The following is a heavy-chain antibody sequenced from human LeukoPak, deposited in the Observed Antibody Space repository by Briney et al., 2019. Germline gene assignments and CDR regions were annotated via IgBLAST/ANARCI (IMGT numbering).Heavy chain of an antibody. Sequence: GGSLRLSCAASGFTFSSYAMSWVRQAPGKGLEWVSAISGSGSSTYYADSVKGRFTISRDNSKNTLYLQMNSLRAEDTAVYYCAKNKGEGIAVFGLRFGPNDYWGQGTLVTVSS. CDR3: AKNKGEGIAVFGLRFGPNDY. V-gene: IGHV3-23*01. CDR2: ISGSGSST. CDR1: GFTFSSYA. D-gene: IGHD6-19*01. J-gene: IGHJ4*02.